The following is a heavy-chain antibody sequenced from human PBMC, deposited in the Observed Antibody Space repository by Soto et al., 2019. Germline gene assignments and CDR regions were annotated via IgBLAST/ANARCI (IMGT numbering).Heavy chain of an antibody. CDR3: ARHGVAALQFDS. V-gene: IGHV4-39*01. D-gene: IGHD6-25*01. J-gene: IGHJ4*02. Sequence: QLQLQESGPGLVKPSETLSLTCTVSGGSISSSSYYWGWIRQPPGKGLEWIGSIYSTGSTYYSPSLKSRVTISVDTSKNQFSLKLSSVNAADTAVYYCARHGVAALQFDSWGQGTLVTASS. CDR2: IYSTGST. CDR1: GGSISSSSYY.